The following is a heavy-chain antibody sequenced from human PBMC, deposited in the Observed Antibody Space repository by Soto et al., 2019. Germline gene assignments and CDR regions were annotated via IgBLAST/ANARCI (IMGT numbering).Heavy chain of an antibody. V-gene: IGHV2-5*02. CDR2: IYWDDDT. D-gene: IGHD3-16*01. CDR1: GFSFSADGVG. J-gene: IGHJ3*01. CDR3: AHAFGGTSWPNDAFDV. Sequence: QITLKESGPPLVKPTQTLTLTCIFSGFSFSADGVGVGWIRQPPGKALEWLALIYWDDDTRYRPSLKSRLTITKXSXKXXVVLTMTNMDPLDTATYYCAHAFGGTSWPNDAFDVWGQGTVVTVSS.